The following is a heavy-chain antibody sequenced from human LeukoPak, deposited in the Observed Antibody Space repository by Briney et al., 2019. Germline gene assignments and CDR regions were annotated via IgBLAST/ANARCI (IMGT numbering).Heavy chain of an antibody. CDR1: GGSISSYY. Sequence: SETLSLTCTVSGGSISSYYWSWIRQPAGKGLEWIGRIYTSGSTNYNPSLKSRVTISVDKSKNQFSLKLSSVTAADTAVYYCAREADYYDSSGSVDWFDPRGQGTLVTVSS. J-gene: IGHJ5*02. V-gene: IGHV4-4*07. CDR2: IYTSGST. CDR3: AREADYYDSSGSVDWFDP. D-gene: IGHD3-22*01.